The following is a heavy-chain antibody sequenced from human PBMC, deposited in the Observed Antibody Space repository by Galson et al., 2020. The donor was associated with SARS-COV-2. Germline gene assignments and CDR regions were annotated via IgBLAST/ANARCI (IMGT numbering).Heavy chain of an antibody. Sequence: SETLSLTCTVSGGSISSSSYYWGWIRQPPGKGLEWIGSIYYSGSTYYNPSLKSRVTISVDTSKNQFSLKLSSVTAADTAVYYCARHFKGGSYSDYFDYWAQGTLVTVSS. CDR1: GGSISSSSYY. CDR2: IYYSGST. CDR3: ARHFKGGSYSDYFDY. D-gene: IGHD1-26*01. J-gene: IGHJ4*02. V-gene: IGHV4-39*01.